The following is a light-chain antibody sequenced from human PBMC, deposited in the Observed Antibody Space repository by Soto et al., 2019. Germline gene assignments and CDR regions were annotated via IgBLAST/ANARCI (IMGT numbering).Light chain of an antibody. CDR3: QQYGTSEII. J-gene: IGKJ5*01. CDR2: DTS. CDR1: QSLANSF. Sequence: EIVMTQSPATVSVSPGERATLSCRASQSLANSFLAWYQQKPGQAPRLLIYDTSSRASGIPDRFSGSGSGTDFTLTISRLETEDFAVFYCQQYGTSEIIFGQRTRLEI. V-gene: IGKV3-20*01.